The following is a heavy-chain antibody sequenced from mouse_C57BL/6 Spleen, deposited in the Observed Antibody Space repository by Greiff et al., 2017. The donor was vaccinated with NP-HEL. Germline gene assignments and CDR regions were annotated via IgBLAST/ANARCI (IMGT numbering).Heavy chain of an antibody. Sequence: QVQLKESGAELVKPGASVKMSCKASGYTFTTYPIEWMKQNHGKSLEWIGNFHPYNDDTKYNEKFKGKATLTVEKSSSTVYLELSRLTSDDSAVYYCARGIYYGKGYAMDYWGQGTSVTVSS. CDR1: GYTFTTYP. D-gene: IGHD2-1*01. CDR3: ARGIYYGKGYAMDY. J-gene: IGHJ4*01. V-gene: IGHV1-47*01. CDR2: FHPYNDDT.